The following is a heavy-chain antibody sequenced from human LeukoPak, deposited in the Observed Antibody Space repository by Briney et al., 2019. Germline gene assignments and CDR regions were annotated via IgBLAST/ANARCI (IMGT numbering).Heavy chain of an antibody. V-gene: IGHV3-7*01. CDR3: ARYSSSYGWFDP. CDR2: IKQDGSEK. CDR1: GFTVSSNY. J-gene: IGHJ5*02. Sequence: GGSLRLSCAASGFTVSSNYMTWVRQAPGKGLEWVANIKQDGSEKYYVDSVKGRFTISRDNAKNPLSLQMNSLRAEDTAVYYCARYSSSYGWFDPWGQGTLVTVSS. D-gene: IGHD3-22*01.